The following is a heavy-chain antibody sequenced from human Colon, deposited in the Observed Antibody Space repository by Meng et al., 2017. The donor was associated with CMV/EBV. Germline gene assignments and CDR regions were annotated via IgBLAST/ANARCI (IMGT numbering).Heavy chain of an antibody. CDR2: IDMSGKTI. D-gene: IGHD1-1*01. CDR3: VRRERGTLFDY. V-gene: IGHV3-11*04. J-gene: IGHJ4*02. Sequence: GESLKISCEASGFSFSDYYMMWIRQAPGKGLEWISYIDMSGKTIFYADSVKGRFTISRDNAKRSLYLHMDSLRDEDTGVYYCVRRERGTLFDYWGQGALVTVSS. CDR1: GFSFSDYY.